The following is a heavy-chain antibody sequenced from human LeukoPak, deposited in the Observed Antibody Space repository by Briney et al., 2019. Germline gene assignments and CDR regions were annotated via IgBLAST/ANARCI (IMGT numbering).Heavy chain of an antibody. Sequence: GGSLRLSCAASGFTFSSYGMHWVRQAPGKGLEWVAFIRYDGSNKYYADSVKGRFTISRDNSKNTLYLQMNSLRAEDTAVYYCAKDLRLWFGELTVDLDYWGQGTLVTVSS. CDR1: GFTFSSYG. D-gene: IGHD3-10*01. CDR2: IRYDGSNK. V-gene: IGHV3-30*02. CDR3: AKDLRLWFGELTVDLDY. J-gene: IGHJ4*02.